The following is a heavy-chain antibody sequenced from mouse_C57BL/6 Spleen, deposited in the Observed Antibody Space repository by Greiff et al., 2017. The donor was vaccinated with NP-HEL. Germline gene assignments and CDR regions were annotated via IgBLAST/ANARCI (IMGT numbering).Heavy chain of an antibody. CDR3: AREGMIKYFDV. D-gene: IGHD2-4*01. Sequence: QVQLQQSGAELVRPGASVKLSCKASGYTFTDYYINWVKQRPGQGLEWIARIYPGSGNNYYNEKFKGKATLTAEKSSSTAYMQLSSLTSEDSAVYFCAREGMIKYFDVWGTGTTVTVAS. J-gene: IGHJ1*03. CDR1: GYTFTDYY. CDR2: IYPGSGNN. V-gene: IGHV1-76*01.